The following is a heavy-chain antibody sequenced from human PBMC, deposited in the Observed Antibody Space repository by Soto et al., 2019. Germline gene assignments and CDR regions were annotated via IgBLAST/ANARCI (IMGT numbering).Heavy chain of an antibody. V-gene: IGHV3-23*01. J-gene: IGHJ5*02. CDR3: TKGQVVEWWFSQGGFDP. Sequence: EVQLLESGGGLVQPGGSLRLSCAASGFAFSSYAMSWVRQSSGKGLEWVAAIGGDGASTYYADSVRGRFIISRDNSKDTLFLHMTSLRAEDTAVYYCTKGQVVEWWFSQGGFDPWGQGSLVTVSS. CDR2: IGGDGAST. D-gene: IGHD2-15*01. CDR1: GFAFSSYA.